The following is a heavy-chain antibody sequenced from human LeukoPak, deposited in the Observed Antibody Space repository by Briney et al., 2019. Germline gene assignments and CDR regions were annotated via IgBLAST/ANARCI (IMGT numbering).Heavy chain of an antibody. V-gene: IGHV3-15*01. J-gene: IGHJ4*02. CDR3: TTDLREYYFGS. Sequence: PGGSLRLSCAASGFTFSNAWMSWVRQAPGKGLEWLARIKSKPAGGTIAYAAPIKGRFTISRDDSKKTLYLQMDSLQTEDTGVYYCTTDLREYYFGSWGQGTVVTVSP. CDR2: IKSKPAGGTI. CDR1: GFTFSNAW.